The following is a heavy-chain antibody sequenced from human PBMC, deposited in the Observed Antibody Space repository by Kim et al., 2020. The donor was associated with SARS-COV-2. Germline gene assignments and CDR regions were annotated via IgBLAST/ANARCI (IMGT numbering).Heavy chain of an antibody. CDR2: IYYSGST. CDR1: GGSISSSSYY. Sequence: SETLSLTCTVSGGSISSSSYYWGWIRQPPGKGLEWIGSIYYSGSTYYNPSLKSRVTISVDTSKNQFSLKLSSVTAADTAVYYCARRLWFGDLPGGNWFDPWGQGTLVTVSS. V-gene: IGHV4-39*01. J-gene: IGHJ5*02. CDR3: ARRLWFGDLPGGNWFDP. D-gene: IGHD3-10*01.